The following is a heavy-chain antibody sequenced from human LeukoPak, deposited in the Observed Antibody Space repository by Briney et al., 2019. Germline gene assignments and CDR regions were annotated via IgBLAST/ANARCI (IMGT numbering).Heavy chain of an antibody. V-gene: IGHV1-46*01. Sequence: ASVNVSCTASGYTFTSYYMHWVRQAPGQGLEWMGIINPSGGSTSYAQKFQGRVTMTRDTSTSTVYMELSSLRSEDTAVYYCARDPGDSSSSSWFDPWGQGTLVTVSS. CDR1: GYTFTSYY. D-gene: IGHD6-6*01. CDR3: ARDPGDSSSSSWFDP. CDR2: INPSGGST. J-gene: IGHJ5*02.